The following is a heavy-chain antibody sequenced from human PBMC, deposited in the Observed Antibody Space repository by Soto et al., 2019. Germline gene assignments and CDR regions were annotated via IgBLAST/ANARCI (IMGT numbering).Heavy chain of an antibody. V-gene: IGHV3-15*01. CDR2: IKSKTDGGKT. CDR3: TTKTSSYYDFWSGPRVSDAFAI. D-gene: IGHD3-3*01. CDR1: GFAFSYAW. Sequence: PGGALRLSCAASGFAFSYAWMSWVRQAPGKGLEWVGRIKSKTDGGKTDYAAPVKGRFTISRDDSKNTLYLQMNSLKTEDTAVYYCTTKTSSYYDFWSGPRVSDAFAIWGQGTMVTVSS. J-gene: IGHJ3*02.